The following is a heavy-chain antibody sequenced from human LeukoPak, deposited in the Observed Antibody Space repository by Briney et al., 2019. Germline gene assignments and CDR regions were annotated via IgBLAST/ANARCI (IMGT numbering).Heavy chain of an antibody. CDR3: VRDRGWLQLEYYFDY. CDR1: GFTFSSYS. CDR2: ISGSSDYI. Sequence: TGGSLRLSCAASGFTFSSYSMNWVRQAPGKGLAWVSSISGSSDYIYYADSVKGRFTISRDNAKNSLYLQMHSLRAEDTAVYYCVRDRGWLQLEYYFDYWGQGTLVTVSS. D-gene: IGHD3-3*01. J-gene: IGHJ4*02. V-gene: IGHV3-21*01.